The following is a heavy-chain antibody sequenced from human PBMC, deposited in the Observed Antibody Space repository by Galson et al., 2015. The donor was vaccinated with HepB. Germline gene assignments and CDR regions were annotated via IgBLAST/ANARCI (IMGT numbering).Heavy chain of an antibody. J-gene: IGHJ6*02. CDR3: ARAQHYYGSGRPYPYLHQSFYYYGMDV. D-gene: IGHD3-10*01. CDR1: GYTFTNYA. CDR2: INAGNGNT. Sequence: SVKVSCKASGYTFTNYAMHWVRQAPGQNLEWMGWINAGNGNTKYSQKFQGRVTIIRDTSARTTYMELSSLRSEDTAVYYCARAQHYYGSGRPYPYLHQSFYYYGMDVWGQGSTVTVSS. V-gene: IGHV1-3*01.